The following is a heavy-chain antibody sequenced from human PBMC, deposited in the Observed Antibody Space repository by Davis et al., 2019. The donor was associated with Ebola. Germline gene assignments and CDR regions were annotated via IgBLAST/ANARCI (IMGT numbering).Heavy chain of an antibody. CDR2: ISYDGSNK. CDR1: GFTFSSYA. V-gene: IGHV3-30-3*01. Sequence: GESLKISCAASGFTFSSYAMHWVRQAPGKGLEWVAVISYDGSNKYYADSVKGRFTISRDNSKNTLYLQMNSLRAEDTAVYYCAREPPYSSSLDYWGQGTLVTVSS. CDR3: AREPPYSSSLDY. D-gene: IGHD6-13*01. J-gene: IGHJ4*02.